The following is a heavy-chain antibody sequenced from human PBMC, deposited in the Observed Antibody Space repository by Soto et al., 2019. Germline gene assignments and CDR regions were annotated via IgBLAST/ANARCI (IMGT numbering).Heavy chain of an antibody. V-gene: IGHV4-31*02. Sequence: SETLSLTXTVSGGSISSGGYYWSWIRQHPGKGLEWIGYIYYSGSTYYNPSLKSRVTISVDTSKNQFSLKLSSVTAADTAVYYCARSNYTLGYCSSTSCYRGGDWFDPWGQGTLVTVS. CDR3: ARSNYTLGYCSSTSCYRGGDWFDP. CDR2: IYYSGST. CDR1: GGSISSGGYY. J-gene: IGHJ5*02. D-gene: IGHD2-2*02.